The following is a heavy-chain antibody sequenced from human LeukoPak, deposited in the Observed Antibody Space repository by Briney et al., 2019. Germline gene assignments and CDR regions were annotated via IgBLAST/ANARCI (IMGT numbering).Heavy chain of an antibody. V-gene: IGHV4-39*07. D-gene: IGHD3-3*01. CDR2: IYYSGST. CDR1: GGSISSSSYY. CDR3: ARNQEEWFDY. Sequence: PSETLSLTCTVSGGSISSSSYYWGWIRQPPGKGLEWIGSIYYSGSTYYNPSLKSRVTISVDTSKNQFSLKLSSVTAADTAVYYCARNQEEWFDYWGQGTLVTVSS. J-gene: IGHJ4*02.